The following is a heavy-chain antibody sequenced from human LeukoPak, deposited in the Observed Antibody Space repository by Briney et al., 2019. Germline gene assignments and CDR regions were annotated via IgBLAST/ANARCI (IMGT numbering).Heavy chain of an antibody. CDR1: GHTFTSYD. D-gene: IGHD3-10*01. CDR2: MNPNSGNT. Sequence: GASAKVSCKASGHTFTSYDINWVRQATGQGLEWMGWMNPNSGNTGYAQKFQGRVTMTRNTSISTAYMELSSLRSEDMAVYYCARGRALWFGLRNFDYWGQGTLVTVSS. CDR3: ARGRALWFGLRNFDY. V-gene: IGHV1-8*01. J-gene: IGHJ4*02.